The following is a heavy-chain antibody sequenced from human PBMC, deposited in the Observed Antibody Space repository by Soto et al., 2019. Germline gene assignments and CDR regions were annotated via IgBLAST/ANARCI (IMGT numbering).Heavy chain of an antibody. Sequence: PSETLSLTCAVPGGSISSGGYSWSWIRQPPGKGLEWIGYIYHSGSTYYNPSLKSRVTISVDRSKNQFSLKLSSVTAADTAVYYCALAPTAGWFDPWGQGTLVTVSS. CDR3: ALAPTAGWFDP. D-gene: IGHD4-17*01. V-gene: IGHV4-30-2*01. J-gene: IGHJ5*02. CDR1: GGSISSGGYS. CDR2: IYHSGST.